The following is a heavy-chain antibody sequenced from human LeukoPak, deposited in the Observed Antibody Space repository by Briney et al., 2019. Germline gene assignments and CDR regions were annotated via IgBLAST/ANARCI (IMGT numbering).Heavy chain of an antibody. D-gene: IGHD4-17*01. CDR2: ISYDGSNK. V-gene: IGHV3-30-3*01. Sequence: GGSLRLSCAASGXTFSSYAMHWVRQAPGKGLEWVAVISYDGSNKYYADSVKGRFTISRDNSRNTLYLQMNSLRPEDTAVYYCATDHGFHYGAYFDYWGQGTLVTVSS. J-gene: IGHJ4*02. CDR3: ATDHGFHYGAYFDY. CDR1: GXTFSSYA.